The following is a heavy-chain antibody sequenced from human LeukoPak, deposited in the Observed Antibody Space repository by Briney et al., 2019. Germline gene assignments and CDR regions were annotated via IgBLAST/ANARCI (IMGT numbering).Heavy chain of an antibody. CDR3: AKDSAYYDSMYYFDY. D-gene: IGHD3-22*01. V-gene: IGHV3-30*18. CDR2: ISYDGSNK. Sequence: PGGSLRLSCAASGFTFSSYGMHWVRQAPGKGLEWVAVISYDGSNKYYADSVKGRFTISRDNSKNTLYLQMNSLRAEDTAVYYCAKDSAYYDSMYYFDYWGQGTLVTVSS. CDR1: GFTFSSYG. J-gene: IGHJ4*02.